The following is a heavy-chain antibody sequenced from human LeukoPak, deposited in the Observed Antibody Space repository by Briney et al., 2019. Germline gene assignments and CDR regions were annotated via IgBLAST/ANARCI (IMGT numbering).Heavy chain of an antibody. J-gene: IGHJ6*03. CDR1: GGSISSSSYY. V-gene: IGHV4-61*02. Sequence: SETLSLTCTVSGGSISSSSYYWSWIRQPAGKGLEWIGRIYTSGSTNYNPSLKSRVTMSVDTSKNQFSLKLSSVTAADTAVYYCARGQTHYYYYYYMDVWGKGTTVTISS. CDR2: IYTSGST. CDR3: ARGQTHYYYYYYMDV.